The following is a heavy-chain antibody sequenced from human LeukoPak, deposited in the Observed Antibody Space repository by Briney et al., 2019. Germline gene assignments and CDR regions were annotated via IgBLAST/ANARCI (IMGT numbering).Heavy chain of an antibody. J-gene: IGHJ4*02. V-gene: IGHV4-34*01. CDR2: INHSGST. Sequence: SETLSLTCAVYGGSLSGYYWSWIRQPPGKGLEWIGEINHSGSTNYNPSLKSRVTISVDTSKNQFSLKLSSVTAADTAVYYCARVSGRWLQTRYYFDYWGQGTLVTVSS. CDR3: ARVSGRWLQTRYYFDY. CDR1: GGSLSGYY. D-gene: IGHD5-24*01.